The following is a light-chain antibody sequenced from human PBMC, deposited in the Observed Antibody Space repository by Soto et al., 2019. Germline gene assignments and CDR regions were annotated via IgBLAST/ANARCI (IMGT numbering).Light chain of an antibody. V-gene: IGKV2-30*01. CDR1: QSLEDSDGNTF. Sequence: DVVLTQSPLSLPVTLGQPASISCRSSQSLEDSDGNTFLTWFQQRPGQSPRRLIYRVSTRDSGVPDRFSGSGSGTTFTLKISRVEAEDVGVYYCMQFTHWPWTFGQGTKVDIK. J-gene: IGKJ1*01. CDR2: RVS. CDR3: MQFTHWPWT.